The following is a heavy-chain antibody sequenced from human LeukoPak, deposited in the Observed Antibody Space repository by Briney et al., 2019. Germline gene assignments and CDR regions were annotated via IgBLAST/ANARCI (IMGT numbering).Heavy chain of an antibody. CDR3: TKGAYGYLDC. CDR1: GFTFGDYA. V-gene: IGHV3-49*03. CDR2: IRSKAYRGTT. D-gene: IGHD4-17*01. Sequence: GGSLRLSCTSSGFTFGDYAMSWFRQAPGKGLEWIGFIRSKAYRGTTEYAASVKGRFAISRDDSKSIAYLQMNSLKTEDTAVYYCTKGAYGYLDCWGQGTLVTVSS. J-gene: IGHJ4*02.